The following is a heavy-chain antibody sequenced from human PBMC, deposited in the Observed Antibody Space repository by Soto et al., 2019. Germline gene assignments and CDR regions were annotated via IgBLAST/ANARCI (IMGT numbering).Heavy chain of an antibody. CDR3: ARDTKEVIAAAGAFDI. CDR1: GGSFSGYY. D-gene: IGHD6-13*01. J-gene: IGHJ3*02. V-gene: IGHV4-34*01. CDR2: INHSGST. Sequence: SETLSLTCAVYGGSFSGYYWSWIRQPPGKGLEWIGEINHSGSTNYNPSLKSRVTISVDTSKNQFSLKLSSVTAADTAVYYCARDTKEVIAAAGAFDIWGQGTMVTVSS.